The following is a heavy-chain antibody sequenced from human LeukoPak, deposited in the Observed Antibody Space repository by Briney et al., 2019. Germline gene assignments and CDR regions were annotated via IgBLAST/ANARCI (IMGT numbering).Heavy chain of an antibody. CDR2: IYYSGST. Sequence: SETLSLTCTVSGGSISSSSYYWGWIRQPPGKGLEWIGSIYYSGSTYYNPSLKSRVTISVDTSKNQFSLKLSSVTAADTAVYYCARIENWAACYFDYWGQGTLVTVSS. D-gene: IGHD7-27*01. J-gene: IGHJ4*02. V-gene: IGHV4-39*01. CDR1: GGSISSSSYY. CDR3: ARIENWAACYFDY.